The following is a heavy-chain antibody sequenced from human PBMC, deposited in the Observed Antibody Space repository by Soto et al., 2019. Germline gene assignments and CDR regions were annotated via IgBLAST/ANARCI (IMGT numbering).Heavy chain of an antibody. CDR2: ISSSSSYI. J-gene: IGHJ4*02. D-gene: IGHD1-7*01. CDR1: GFTFSSYS. CDR3: ARGSLTGTTSDY. Sequence: GGSLRLSCAASGFTFSSYSMNWVRQAPGKGLEWVSSISSSSSYIYYADSVKGRFAISRDNAKNSLYLQMNSLRAEDTAVYYCARGSLTGTTSDYWGQGTLVTVS. V-gene: IGHV3-21*01.